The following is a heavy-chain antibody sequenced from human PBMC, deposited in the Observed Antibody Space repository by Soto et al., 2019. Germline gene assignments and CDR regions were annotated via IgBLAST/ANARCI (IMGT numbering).Heavy chain of an antibody. J-gene: IGHJ5*02. CDR2: IIPIFGTA. Sequence: GASVKVSCKASGGTFSSYAISWVRQAPGQGLEWMGGIIPIFGTANYAQKFQGRVTITADESTSTAYMELSSLRSEDTAVYYCAGRYYSSGWYVGWFDPWGQGTLVTVSS. CDR1: GGTFSSYA. V-gene: IGHV1-69*13. CDR3: AGRYYSSGWYVGWFDP. D-gene: IGHD6-19*01.